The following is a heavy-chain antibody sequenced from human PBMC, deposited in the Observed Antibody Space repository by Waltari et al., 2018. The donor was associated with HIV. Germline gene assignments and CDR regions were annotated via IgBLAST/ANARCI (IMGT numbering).Heavy chain of an antibody. J-gene: IGHJ4*02. CDR3: ARDPLHDVAVADIDC. CDR1: GYTFTAYY. CDR2: INPRRGGT. D-gene: IGHD6-19*01. V-gene: IGHV1-2*02. Sequence: QVQLVQSGAEVKKPGASVKVSCKASGYTFTAYYMHWVRQAPGQGLEWMGWINPRRGGTQYAQKFQGRVTMTRDTSISTAFMEVSRLRSDDTAVYYCARDPLHDVAVADIDCWGQGTLVTVSS.